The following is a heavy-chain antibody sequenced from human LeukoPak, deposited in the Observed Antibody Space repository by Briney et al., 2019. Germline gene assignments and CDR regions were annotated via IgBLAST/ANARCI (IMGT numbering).Heavy chain of an antibody. CDR2: IYPGDSNI. Sequence: PGESLKISCKSSGDMFTSYWIGWVRQMPGKGLEWMGIIYPGDSNIKYSPSFQGQVTFSADKSISTAYLQWSSLKASDTAMYYCARTQTYYYDSSVHFDYWGQGTLVTVSS. D-gene: IGHD3-22*01. CDR3: ARTQTYYYDSSVHFDY. J-gene: IGHJ4*02. V-gene: IGHV5-51*01. CDR1: GDMFTSYW.